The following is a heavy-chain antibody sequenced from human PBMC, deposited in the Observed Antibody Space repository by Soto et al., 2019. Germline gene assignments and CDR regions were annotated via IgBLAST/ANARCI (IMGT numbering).Heavy chain of an antibody. CDR3: TRDSDVPLGYCSSTSCHTDYYYYGMDV. CDR2: IRSKAYGGTT. D-gene: IGHD2-2*01. CDR1: GFTFGDYA. Sequence: LRLSCTASGFTFGDYAMSWFRQAPGKGLEWVGFIRSKAYGGTTEYAASVKGRFTISRDDSKSIAYLQMNSLKTEDTAVYYCTRDSDVPLGYCSSTSCHTDYYYYGMDVWGQGTTVTVSS. J-gene: IGHJ6*02. V-gene: IGHV3-49*03.